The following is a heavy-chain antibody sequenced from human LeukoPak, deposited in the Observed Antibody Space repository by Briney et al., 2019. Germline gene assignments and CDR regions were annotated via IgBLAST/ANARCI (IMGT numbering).Heavy chain of an antibody. CDR1: GFTFSSYA. CDR2: ISGSGGST. J-gene: IGHJ6*02. D-gene: IGHD2-2*01. Sequence: PGGSLRLSCAASGFTFSSYAMSWVRQAPGKGLEWVSAISGSGGSTYYADSVKGRFTISRDNSKNTLYLQMNSLRAEDTAVYYCAKVCGGSTSCYGSYCYYGMDVWGQGTTVTVSS. V-gene: IGHV3-23*01. CDR3: AKVCGGSTSCYGSYCYYGMDV.